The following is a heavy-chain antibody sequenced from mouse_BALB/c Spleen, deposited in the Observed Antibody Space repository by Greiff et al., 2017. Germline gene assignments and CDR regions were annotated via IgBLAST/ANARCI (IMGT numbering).Heavy chain of an antibody. Sequence: VQLKESGPGLVKPSQSLSLTCTVTGYSITSDYAWNWIRQFPGNKLEWMGYISYSGSTSYNPSLKSRISITRDTSKNQFFLQLNSVTTEDTATYYCARGGSSYSDAMDYWGQGTSVTVSS. CDR1: GYSITSDYA. CDR2: ISYSGST. V-gene: IGHV3-2*02. J-gene: IGHJ4*01. D-gene: IGHD1-1*01. CDR3: ARGGSSYSDAMDY.